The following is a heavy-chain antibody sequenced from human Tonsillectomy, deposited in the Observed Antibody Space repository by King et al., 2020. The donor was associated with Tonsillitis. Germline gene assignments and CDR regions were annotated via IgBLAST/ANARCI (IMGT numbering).Heavy chain of an antibody. V-gene: IGHV3-49*04. CDR3: ARGGGGDPFDI. CDR2: IRARVYGGTT. Sequence: VQLVESGGGLVQPGRSLRLSCTASGFTFGDHAMGWVRQAPGKGLEWVGFIRARVYGGTTEYAASVKGRFSISRDDSKSIAYLQMNSLKTEDTAVFYCARGGGGDPFDIWGQGTMVTVSS. D-gene: IGHD3-16*01. J-gene: IGHJ3*02. CDR1: GFTFGDHA.